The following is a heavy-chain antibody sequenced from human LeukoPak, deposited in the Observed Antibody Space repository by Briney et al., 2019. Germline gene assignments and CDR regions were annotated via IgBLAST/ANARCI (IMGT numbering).Heavy chain of an antibody. D-gene: IGHD2-15*01. CDR1: GYTFTGYY. Sequence: ASVKVSCKASGYTFTGYYMHWVRQAPGQGLEWMGRINPNSGDTNYAQKFQGRVTMTRDTSTSTAYMELRSLRSDDTAVYYCARDEDCSGGSCYYYYGMDVWGQGTTVTVSS. J-gene: IGHJ6*02. CDR3: ARDEDCSGGSCYYYYGMDV. V-gene: IGHV1-2*06. CDR2: INPNSGDT.